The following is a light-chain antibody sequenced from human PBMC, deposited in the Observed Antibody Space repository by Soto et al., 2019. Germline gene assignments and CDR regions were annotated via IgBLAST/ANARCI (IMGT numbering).Light chain of an antibody. J-gene: IGLJ2*01. V-gene: IGLV2-8*01. CDR2: EVS. CDR1: SSDVGGYNY. Sequence: QSVLTQPPSASGTPGQSVTISCTGTSSDVGGYNYVSWYQQHPGKAPQLMIYEVSKRPSGVPDRFSGSKSGNTASLTVSGLQAEDEADYCCSSYAGSNNVVFGGGTQLTAL. CDR3: SSYAGSNNVV.